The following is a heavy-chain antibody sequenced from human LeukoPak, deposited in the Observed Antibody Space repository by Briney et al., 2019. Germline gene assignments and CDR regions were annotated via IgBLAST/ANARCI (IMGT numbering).Heavy chain of an antibody. CDR2: IYYSGST. D-gene: IGHD3-10*01. V-gene: IGHV4-59*01. J-gene: IGHJ6*02. Sequence: PSETLSLTCTVSGGSISSYYWSWIRQPPGKGLEWIGYIYYSGSTNYNPSLKSRVTISVDTSKNQFSLKLSSVTAADTAVYYCARAPSYYYGSGSYSVDVRGQGTTVTVSS. CDR3: ARAPSYYYGSGSYSVDV. CDR1: GGSISSYY.